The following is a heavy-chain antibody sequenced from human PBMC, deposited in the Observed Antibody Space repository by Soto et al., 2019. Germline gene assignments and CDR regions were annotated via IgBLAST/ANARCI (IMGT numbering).Heavy chain of an antibody. Sequence: PSETLSLTCTVSGGSISSYYWSWIRQPPGKGLEWIGYIYYSGSTNYNPSLKSRVTISVDTSKNQFSLKLSSVTAADTAVYYCARARRSPYGLYYYYGMDVWGQGTTVTVSS. CDR3: ARARRSPYGLYYYYGMDV. CDR2: IYYSGST. V-gene: IGHV4-59*01. D-gene: IGHD3-10*01. CDR1: GGSISSYY. J-gene: IGHJ6*02.